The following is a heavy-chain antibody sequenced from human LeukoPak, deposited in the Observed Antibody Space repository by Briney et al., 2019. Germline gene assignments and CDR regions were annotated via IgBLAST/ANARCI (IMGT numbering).Heavy chain of an antibody. D-gene: IGHD3-10*02. V-gene: IGHV3-23*01. CDR2: ISGSGGTT. CDR1: GFTFSSYA. J-gene: IGHJ6*04. CDR3: AELGITMIGGV. Sequence: PGGSLRLSCEASGFTFSSYAMGWVRQAPGKGLEWVSAISGSGGTTYYADSVKGRLTISRDNSKNTLYLQMNSLRAEDTAVYYCAELGITMIGGVWGKGTTVTISS.